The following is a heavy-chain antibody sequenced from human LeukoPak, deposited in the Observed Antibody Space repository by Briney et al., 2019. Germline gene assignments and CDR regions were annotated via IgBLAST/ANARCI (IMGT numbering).Heavy chain of an antibody. Sequence: PGGSLRLSCAASGFTFSSYAMSWVRQAPRKGLEWVSAISGSGGSTYYADSVKGRFTISRDNSKNTLYLQMNSLRAEDTAVYYCAKDLGDRKGYYFDYWGQGTLVTVSS. CDR3: AKDLGDRKGYYFDY. V-gene: IGHV3-23*01. J-gene: IGHJ4*02. D-gene: IGHD1-26*01. CDR1: GFTFSSYA. CDR2: ISGSGGST.